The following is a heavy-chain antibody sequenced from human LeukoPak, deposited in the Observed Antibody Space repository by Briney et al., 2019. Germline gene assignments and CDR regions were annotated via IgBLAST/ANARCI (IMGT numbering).Heavy chain of an antibody. Sequence: PGGSLRLSCAASGLTFSGYSMNWVRQAPGKGLEWVSSISSSSSYIYYADSVKGRFTISRDDAKNSLYLQMNSLRAEDTAVYHCALIAVAGSPARPPDYWGQGTLVTVSS. D-gene: IGHD6-19*01. CDR1: GLTFSGYS. V-gene: IGHV3-21*04. CDR3: ALIAVAGSPARPPDY. J-gene: IGHJ4*02. CDR2: ISSSSSYI.